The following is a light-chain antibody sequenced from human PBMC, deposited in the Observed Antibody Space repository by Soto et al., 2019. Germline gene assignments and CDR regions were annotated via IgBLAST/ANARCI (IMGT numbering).Light chain of an antibody. CDR2: GAS. Sequence: EIVLTQSPGTLSLSPGERATLSCRASQSVSSSYLAWYQQKHGQAHRLIIYGASSRATGIPDRFSGSGSGTDLTITISRLQPEDFEVYYCQQYGSSPCTFGQGTKVDIK. CDR1: QSVSSSY. V-gene: IGKV3-20*01. J-gene: IGKJ1*01. CDR3: QQYGSSPCT.